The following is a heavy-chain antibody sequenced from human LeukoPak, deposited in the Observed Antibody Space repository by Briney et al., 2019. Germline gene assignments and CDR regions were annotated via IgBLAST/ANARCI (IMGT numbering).Heavy chain of an antibody. CDR2: INHSGST. V-gene: IGHV4-34*01. CDR1: GGSFSGYY. J-gene: IGHJ4*02. D-gene: IGHD5-24*01. Sequence: SETLSLTCAVYGGSFSGYYWSWIRQPPGKGLEWIGEINHSGSTNYNPSLKSRVTISVDTSKNQFSLKLSSVTPADTAVYYCARGGGDRDGYNVFDYWGQGTLVTVSS. CDR3: ARGGGDRDGYNVFDY.